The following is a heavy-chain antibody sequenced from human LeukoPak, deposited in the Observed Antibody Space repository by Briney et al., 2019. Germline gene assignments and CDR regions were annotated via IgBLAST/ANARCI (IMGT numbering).Heavy chain of an antibody. J-gene: IGHJ3*02. CDR2: IIPIFGTA. D-gene: IGHD3-22*01. Sequence: ASVKVSCKASGYTFTSYGISWVRQAPGQGLEWMGGIIPIFGTANYAQKFRGRVTITADESTSTAYMELSSLRSEDTAVYYCAKKKTPPFQNTYYYDSSGYYAFDIWGQGTMVTVSS. CDR3: AKKKTPPFQNTYYYDSSGYYAFDI. V-gene: IGHV1-69*13. CDR1: GYTFTSYG.